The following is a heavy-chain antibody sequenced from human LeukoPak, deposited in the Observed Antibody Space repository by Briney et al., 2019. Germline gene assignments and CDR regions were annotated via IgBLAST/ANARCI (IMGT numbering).Heavy chain of an antibody. CDR1: GYTFTSYD. V-gene: IGHV1-8*01. Sequence: GASVKVSCKASGYTFTSYDVNWVRQATGQGLEWMGWMNPNSGNTGYAQKFQGRVTMTRDTSISTAYMELSSLRSEDTAVYYCARALPSSGYFEFDYWGQGTLVTVSS. CDR2: MNPNSGNT. J-gene: IGHJ4*02. D-gene: IGHD3-22*01. CDR3: ARALPSSGYFEFDY.